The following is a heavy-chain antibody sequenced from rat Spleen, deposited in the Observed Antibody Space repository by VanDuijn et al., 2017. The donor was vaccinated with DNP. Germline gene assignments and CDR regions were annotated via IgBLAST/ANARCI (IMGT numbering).Heavy chain of an antibody. CDR1: GLSLTSNS. D-gene: IGHD1-1*01. V-gene: IGHV2-47*01. CDR2: IWNNGGT. Sequence: QVQLKESGPGLVQPSQTLSLTCTVSGLSLTSNSVSWIRQPPGKGLEWMGVIWNNGGTSYNSALKSRLSISRDTSKNQVFLKMNSLQTDDTGTYYCTRDQQWWFDYWGQGVMVTVSS. J-gene: IGHJ2*01. CDR3: TRDQQWWFDY.